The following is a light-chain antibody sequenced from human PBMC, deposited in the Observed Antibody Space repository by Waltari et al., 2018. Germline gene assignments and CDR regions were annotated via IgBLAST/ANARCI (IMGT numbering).Light chain of an antibody. Sequence: QLVLTQSPSASASLGASVKLTCTLDSGHSPKLIAWHQQQPQKGPRYLMKVNSDGSHSKGDEIPDRFSGSSSSSGTERYLTISSVQSEDEADYYCQSGGHGTWVFGGGTKLTVL. CDR3: QSGGHGTWV. CDR2: VNSDGSH. J-gene: IGLJ3*02. V-gene: IGLV4-69*02. CDR1: SGHSPKL.